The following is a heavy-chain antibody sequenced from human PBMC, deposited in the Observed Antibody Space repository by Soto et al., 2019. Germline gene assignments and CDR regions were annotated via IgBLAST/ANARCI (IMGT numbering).Heavy chain of an antibody. CDR1: GGSISSHY. J-gene: IGHJ6*02. CDR2: IYYRGST. CDR3: ARDGREASGMDV. D-gene: IGHD1-26*01. Sequence: SETLSLTCTVSGGSISSHYWSWVRQAPGKGLEWIGHIYYRGSTSYNPSLRSRSTISVDTSNNQFSLKLNSVTTADTAVYYCARDGREASGMDVWGQGTKVTVSS. V-gene: IGHV4-59*11.